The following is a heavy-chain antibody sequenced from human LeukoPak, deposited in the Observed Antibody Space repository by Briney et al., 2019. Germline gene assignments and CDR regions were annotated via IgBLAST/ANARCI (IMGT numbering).Heavy chain of an antibody. Sequence: PGGSLRLSCAASGFTVSSNYMSWVRQAPGKGLEWVSGINWNGGSTGYADSVKGRFTISRDNARNSVYLQMNSLRAEDTALYHCARDRGGGSYSDYWGQGTLVTVSS. J-gene: IGHJ4*02. CDR3: ARDRGGGSYSDY. V-gene: IGHV3-20*01. D-gene: IGHD1-26*01. CDR1: GFTVSSNY. CDR2: INWNGGST.